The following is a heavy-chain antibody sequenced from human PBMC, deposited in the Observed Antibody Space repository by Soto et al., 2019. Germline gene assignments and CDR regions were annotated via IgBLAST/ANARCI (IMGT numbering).Heavy chain of an antibody. CDR3: ERGNHYSGMDV. Sequence: PSETLSLTCAVYGGSFTDYYWTWIRQPPGKGLEWIGEISHSGATNYNPSLKSRVTISEDTSKNQVSLKVTSVTAADTAVFYCERGNHYSGMDVWGQGTTVTVYS. CDR1: GGSFTDYY. V-gene: IGHV4-34*01. J-gene: IGHJ6*02. CDR2: ISHSGAT.